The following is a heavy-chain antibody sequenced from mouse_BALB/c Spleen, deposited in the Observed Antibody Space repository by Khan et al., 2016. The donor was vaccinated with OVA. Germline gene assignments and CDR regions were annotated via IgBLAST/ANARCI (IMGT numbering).Heavy chain of an antibody. J-gene: IGHJ3*01. V-gene: IGHV1S81*02. Sequence: VQLKQSGAELVKPGASVKLSCKASGYTFTSYYMYWVKQRPGQGLEWIGEINPSDGDTNFNEKFKSKATLTVDKSSSTAYMQLSSLTSEDSAVYYCTRSGYGTFAYWGKGTLGTVSA. CDR1: GYTFTSYY. CDR3: TRSGYGTFAY. CDR2: INPSDGDT. D-gene: IGHD2-1*01.